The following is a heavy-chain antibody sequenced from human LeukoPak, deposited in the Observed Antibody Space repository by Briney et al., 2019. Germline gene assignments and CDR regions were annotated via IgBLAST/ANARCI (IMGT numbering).Heavy chain of an antibody. CDR3: ARADIVVVPAGNYYYMDV. CDR2: ISPKSGGT. Sequence: WASVKVSCKASGYSFTGHYMHWVRQAPGQGLEWMGWISPKSGGTNYAQKFQGRVTMTRDTSISTAYMELSRLRSDDTAVYYCARADIVVVPAGNYYYMDVWGKGTTVTISS. J-gene: IGHJ6*03. V-gene: IGHV1-2*02. D-gene: IGHD2-2*01. CDR1: GYSFTGHY.